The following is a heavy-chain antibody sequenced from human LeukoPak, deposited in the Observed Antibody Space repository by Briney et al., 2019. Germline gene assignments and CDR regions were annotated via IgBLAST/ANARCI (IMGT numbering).Heavy chain of an antibody. CDR3: STLTSRGLSDS. V-gene: IGHV3-15*07. CDR2: IKSKADGETI. J-gene: IGHJ4*02. Sequence: GGSLRLSCAASGFTFSSYGMHWVRQAPGKGLEWVGRIKSKADGETIDYAAPVKGRFTFSRDDSKNMLYLQMNSLKSEDTAVYYCSTLTSRGLSDSWGQGTLVTVSS. D-gene: IGHD1-20*01. CDR1: GFTFSSYG.